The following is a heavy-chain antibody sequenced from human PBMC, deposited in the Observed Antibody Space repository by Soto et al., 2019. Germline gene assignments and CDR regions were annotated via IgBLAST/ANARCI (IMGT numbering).Heavy chain of an antibody. CDR1: GFTFSSYW. CDR3: AREEGAAFYYDGMDV. J-gene: IGHJ6*02. CDR2: INSDGRST. Sequence: EVQLVESGGGLVQPGGSLRLSCAASGFTFSSYWMHWVRQAPGKGLVWVSRINSDGRSTSYADSVKGRFTISRDNAKNTLYRHMNSLRAEDPAVYYCAREEGAAFYYDGMDVWGQGTTVTVSS. V-gene: IGHV3-74*01.